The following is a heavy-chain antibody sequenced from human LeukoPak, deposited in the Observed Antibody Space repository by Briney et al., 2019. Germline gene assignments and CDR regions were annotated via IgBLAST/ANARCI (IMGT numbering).Heavy chain of an antibody. D-gene: IGHD6-19*01. CDR2: IYYTGNT. Sequence: TPSETLSLTCTVSDDSFSSSGFYWGWVRRPPGKGMEWIGSIYYTGNTFYNPSLKSRVTMSVDTSKNQFSLTLNSVTAADTAVYYCARHYNAGWYFIGSWGQGTLVTVSS. CDR3: ARHYNAGWYFIGS. J-gene: IGHJ4*02. CDR1: DDSFSSSGFY. V-gene: IGHV4-39*01.